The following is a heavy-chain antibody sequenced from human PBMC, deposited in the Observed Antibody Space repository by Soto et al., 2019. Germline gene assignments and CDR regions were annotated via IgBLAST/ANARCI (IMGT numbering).Heavy chain of an antibody. D-gene: IGHD3-9*01. V-gene: IGHV4-59*01. CDR1: GASITTYS. CDR3: ASRGRQYSDILSLTQVVGDFDI. J-gene: IGHJ3*02. CDR2: VFYCVSS. Sequence: QVQLQESGPGLVRPSETLSLTCTVSGASITTYSWNLIRQSPGKGLVWVGNVFYCVSSYSDPSLKSRVTVSFSTSKHQVSLILRSVTAADTAVSYCASRGRQYSDILSLTQVVGDFDIWVQGTPVTVSS.